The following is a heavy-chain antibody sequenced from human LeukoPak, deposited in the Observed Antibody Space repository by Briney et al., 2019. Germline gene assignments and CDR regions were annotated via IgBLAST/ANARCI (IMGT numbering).Heavy chain of an antibody. D-gene: IGHD2-21*02. CDR2: ITGSGGST. J-gene: IGHJ4*02. CDR1: GFTFSSYA. V-gene: IGHV3-23*01. CDR3: AKWAVSARGFDY. Sequence: PGGSLRLSCAASGFTFSSYAMSWVRQAPGKGLEWVSDITGSGGSTHYADSVKGRFTISRDNSKNTLYLQMNSLRAEDTAVYYCAKWAVSARGFDYLGQGTLVTVSS.